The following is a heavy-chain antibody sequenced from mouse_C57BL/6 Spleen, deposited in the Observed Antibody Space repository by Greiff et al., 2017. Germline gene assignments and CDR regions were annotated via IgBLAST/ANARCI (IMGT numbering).Heavy chain of an antibody. Sequence: EVQLQQSGPELVKPGASVKISCKASGYSFTGYYMNWVKQSPEKSLEWIGEINPSTGGTTYNQKFKAKATLTVDKSSSTAYMQLKSLTSEDSAVYYCARRGYYGSSPYFDYWGQGTTLTVSS. CDR3: ARRGYYGSSPYFDY. CDR1: GYSFTGYY. D-gene: IGHD1-1*01. CDR2: INPSTGGT. V-gene: IGHV1-42*01. J-gene: IGHJ2*01.